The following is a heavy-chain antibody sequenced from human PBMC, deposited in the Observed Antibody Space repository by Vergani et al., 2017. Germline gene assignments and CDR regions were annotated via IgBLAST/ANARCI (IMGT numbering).Heavy chain of an antibody. CDR3: RYSGSPSSGYFDY. Sequence: QVQLQESGPGLVKPSQTLSLTCTVSGSSISSGGYYWSWIRQHPGKGLEWIGYIYYSGSTYYNPSLKSRVTISVDTSKNQFSLKLSSVTAADTAVYYCRYSGSPSSGYFDYWGQGTLVTVSS. CDR1: GSSISSGGYY. J-gene: IGHJ4*02. V-gene: IGHV4-31*03. CDR2: IYYSGST. D-gene: IGHD3-10*01.